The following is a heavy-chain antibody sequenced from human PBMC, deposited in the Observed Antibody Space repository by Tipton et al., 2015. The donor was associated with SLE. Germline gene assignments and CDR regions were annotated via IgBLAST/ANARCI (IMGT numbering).Heavy chain of an antibody. CDR3: ARAPGLDRDYYYYYYMDV. Sequence: TLSLTCTVSGGSISRSNSYWVWIRQPPGKGLEWIGSISYSGTTYYNPSLKSRVTISVDTSKNQFSLKLSSVTAADTAVYYCARAPGLDRDYYYYYYMDVWGKGTTVTVSS. D-gene: IGHD3/OR15-3a*01. CDR1: GGSISRSNSY. V-gene: IGHV4-39*07. CDR2: ISYSGTT. J-gene: IGHJ6*03.